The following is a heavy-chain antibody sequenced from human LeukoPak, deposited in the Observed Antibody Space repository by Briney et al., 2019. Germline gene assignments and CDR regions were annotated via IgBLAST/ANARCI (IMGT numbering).Heavy chain of an antibody. CDR1: GFTFSSYW. CDR2: INSDGSST. V-gene: IGHV3-74*01. CDR3: ARAQLYYYGSGSSNWFDP. J-gene: IGHJ5*02. D-gene: IGHD3-10*01. Sequence: GGSLRLSCAASGFTFSSYWMHWVRQAPGEGLVWVSRINSDGSSTSYADSVKGRFTISRDNAKNTLYLQMNSLRAEDTAVYYCARAQLYYYGSGSSNWFDPWGQGTLVTVSS.